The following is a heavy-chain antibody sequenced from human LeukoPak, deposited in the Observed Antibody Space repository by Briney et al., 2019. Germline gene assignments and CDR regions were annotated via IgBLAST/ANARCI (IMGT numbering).Heavy chain of an antibody. CDR3: ARDHFSGSYYISAFDY. V-gene: IGHV3-7*01. CDR2: INQDGSGK. D-gene: IGHD3-10*01. Sequence: PGGSLRLSCAASGFTFSSYWMNWVRQAPGKGLEWVANINQDGSGKYYVDSVMGRFTISRDNAKNSLYLQMNSLRAEDTAVYYCARDHFSGSYYISAFDYWGQGTLVTVSS. J-gene: IGHJ4*02. CDR1: GFTFSSYW.